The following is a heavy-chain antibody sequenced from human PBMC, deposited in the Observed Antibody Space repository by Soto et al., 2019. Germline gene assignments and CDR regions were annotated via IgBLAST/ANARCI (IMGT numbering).Heavy chain of an antibody. V-gene: IGHV3-9*01. CDR1: GFTFDDYA. CDR2: ISWNSGSI. D-gene: IGHD3-3*01. Sequence: GGSLRLSCAASGFTFDDYAIHWVRQTPGKGLEWVSGISWNSGSIGYADSVKGRFTISRDNAKNSLYLQMNSLRVEDTALYYCVKDIDRSGYYPDYWGQGTQVTVSS. J-gene: IGHJ4*02. CDR3: VKDIDRSGYYPDY.